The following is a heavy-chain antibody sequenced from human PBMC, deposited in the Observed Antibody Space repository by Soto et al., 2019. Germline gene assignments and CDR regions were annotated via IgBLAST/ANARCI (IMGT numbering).Heavy chain of an antibody. CDR3: ARVGLAMRTHSYFDY. CDR2: ISSYNGVT. CDR1: GYTFTDYY. V-gene: IGHV1-2*02. D-gene: IGHD2-2*01. Sequence: SVKVSCKASGYTFTDYYMHWVRQSPVQGLEWMGWISSYNGVTHYAPKFQGRVTMTRDTSINTAFMELSSLRSEDTAVYYCARVGLAMRTHSYFDYWGQGTLVTVSS. J-gene: IGHJ4*02.